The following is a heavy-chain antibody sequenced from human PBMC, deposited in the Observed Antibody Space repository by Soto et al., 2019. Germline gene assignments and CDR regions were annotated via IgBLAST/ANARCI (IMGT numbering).Heavy chain of an antibody. CDR2: IIPILGIA. V-gene: IGHV1-69*04. CDR3: AREGDDYGGNWFDP. Sequence: GASVQVSCKASGGTFSSYTISWVRQAPGQGLVWMGRIIPILGIANYAQKFQGRVTITADNSTSTAYMELSSLRSEDTAVYYCAREGDDYGGNWFDPWGQGTLVTVSS. J-gene: IGHJ5*02. D-gene: IGHD4-17*01. CDR1: GGTFSSYT.